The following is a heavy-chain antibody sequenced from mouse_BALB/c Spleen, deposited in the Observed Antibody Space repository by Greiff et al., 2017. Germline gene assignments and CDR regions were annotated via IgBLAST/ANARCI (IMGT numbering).Heavy chain of an antibody. CDR1: GFNIKDTY. Sequence: VQLKQSGAELVKPGASVKLSCTASGFNIKDTYMHWVKQRPEQGLEWIGRIDPANGNTKYDPKFQGKATITADTSSNTAYLQLSSLTSEDTAVYYCASITTVFAYWGQGTLVTVSA. CDR3: ASITTVFAY. J-gene: IGHJ3*01. CDR2: IDPANGNT. V-gene: IGHV14-3*02. D-gene: IGHD1-1*01.